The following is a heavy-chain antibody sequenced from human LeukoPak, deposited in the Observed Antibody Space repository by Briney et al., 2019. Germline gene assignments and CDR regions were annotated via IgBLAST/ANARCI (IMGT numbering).Heavy chain of an antibody. CDR2: ISSSGSTI. J-gene: IGHJ4*02. V-gene: IGHV3-11*01. D-gene: IGHD4-17*01. CDR1: GFTFSDYY. CDR3: ARSKGSSTVHDYGDYYFDY. Sequence: GGSLRLSCAASGFTFSDYYMSWIRQAPGKGLEWVSYISSSGSTIYYADSVKGRFTISRDNAKNSLYLQMNSLRAVDTAVYYCARSKGSSTVHDYGDYYFDYWGQGTLVTVSS.